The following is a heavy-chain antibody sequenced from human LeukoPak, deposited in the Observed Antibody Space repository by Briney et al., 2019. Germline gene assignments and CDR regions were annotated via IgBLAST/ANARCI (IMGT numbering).Heavy chain of an antibody. V-gene: IGHV4-59*08. D-gene: IGHD4-23*01. CDR2: IYHSGST. J-gene: IGHJ3*02. CDR3: ARGPYGGNYAFDI. CDR1: GVSIYSYY. Sequence: SETLSLTCTVSGVSIYSYYWSWIRQPPGKGLEWIAHIYHSGSTNYNPPLKSRVNISERDSKKQFSLKHTDPDSPDTAVYYCARGPYGGNYAFDIWGQETMVIVSS.